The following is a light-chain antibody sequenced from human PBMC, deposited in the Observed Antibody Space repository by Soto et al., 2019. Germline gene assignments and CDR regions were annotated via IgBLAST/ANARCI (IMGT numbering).Light chain of an antibody. CDR2: GAS. J-gene: IGKJ1*01. Sequence: EIVLTQSPGTLSLSPGERATFSCRASQSVSSSYIAWYQQKRGQAPRRLIYGASIRATGIPDMFSGSVSGTDFALTISRMEPADFALYYCQQYHTSPLTVGQGTKV. CDR3: QQYHTSPLT. CDR1: QSVSSSY. V-gene: IGKV3-20*01.